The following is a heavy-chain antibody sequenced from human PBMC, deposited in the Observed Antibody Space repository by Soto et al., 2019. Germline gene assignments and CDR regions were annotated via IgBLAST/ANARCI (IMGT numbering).Heavy chain of an antibody. CDR2: MNPNSGKI. Sequence: ASVKVSCKASGYTFTNYDINWVRQATGQGPEYMGWMNPNSGKIGYVQKFQGRVTMTRDTSISTAYMELSRLRSDDTAVYYCARARSWPNPYYYYGMDVWGQGTTVTVSS. V-gene: IGHV1-8*01. D-gene: IGHD6-13*01. CDR3: ARARSWPNPYYYYGMDV. CDR1: GYTFTNYD. J-gene: IGHJ6*02.